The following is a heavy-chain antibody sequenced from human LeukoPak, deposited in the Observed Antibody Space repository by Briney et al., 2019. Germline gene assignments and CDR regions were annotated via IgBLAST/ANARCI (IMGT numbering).Heavy chain of an antibody. CDR3: ARGLTSSDWYFDL. CDR2: IHYSGST. Sequence: SETLSLSCTVSGGSISTYYWSWTRQPPGKGLEWIAYIHYSGSTNYSPSLRSRVTISVDTSKNQFSLKLSSVTAADTAVYYCARGLTSSDWYFDLWGRGTLVTVSS. V-gene: IGHV4-59*01. D-gene: IGHD4/OR15-4a*01. CDR1: GGSISTYY. J-gene: IGHJ2*01.